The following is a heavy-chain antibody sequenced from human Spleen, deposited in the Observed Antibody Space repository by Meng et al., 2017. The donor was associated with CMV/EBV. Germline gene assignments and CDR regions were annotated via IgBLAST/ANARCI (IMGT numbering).Heavy chain of an antibody. CDR2: ISSSASSI. J-gene: IGHJ6*02. D-gene: IGHD6-13*01. CDR1: GFTFSTFE. V-gene: IGHV3-48*03. Sequence: GESLKISCAASGFTFSTFEMNWVRQGPGKGLEWVSYISSSASSIYYADSVKGRFTISRDNAKNSLYLQMNSLRAEDTAVYYCARGGIAAPILDYYYGMDVWGQGTTVTVSS. CDR3: ARGGIAAPILDYYYGMDV.